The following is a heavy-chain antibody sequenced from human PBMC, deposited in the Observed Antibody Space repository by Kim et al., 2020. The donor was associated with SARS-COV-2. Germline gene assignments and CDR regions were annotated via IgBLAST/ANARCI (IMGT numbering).Heavy chain of an antibody. CDR3: AREGHEGGYLT. D-gene: IGHD5-12*01. J-gene: IGHJ3*01. CDR1: GYTFTDYA. Sequence: ASVKVSCKASGYTFTDYALHWVRQAPGHRFEWMGWINAGNGNTRYSQKLQGRVTITRDTSASTAYMELNSLRSEDTAVYYCAREGHEGGYLTWGQGTMVTVSS. V-gene: IGHV1-3*01. CDR2: INAGNGNT.